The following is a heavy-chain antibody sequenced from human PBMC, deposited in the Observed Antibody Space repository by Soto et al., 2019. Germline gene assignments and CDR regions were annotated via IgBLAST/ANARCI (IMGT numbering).Heavy chain of an antibody. V-gene: IGHV1-2*02. J-gene: IGHJ4*02. CDR1: GYPITTYY. Sequence: ASVKVSCKVSGYPITTYYIHWVRQAPGQGLEWVGWIDPRSGGTVYEQKFQGRVTMTRDTSISTVYMDLSGLTSDDTALYYCATDDYGIFPYWGQGSLVTVSS. D-gene: IGHD3-10*01. CDR2: IDPRSGGT. CDR3: ATDDYGIFPY.